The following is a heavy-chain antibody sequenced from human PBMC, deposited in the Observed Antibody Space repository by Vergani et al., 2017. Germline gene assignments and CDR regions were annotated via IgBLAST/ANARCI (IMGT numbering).Heavy chain of an antibody. CDR3: TTAPYCSSTSCYFVWDYFDY. V-gene: IGHV3-15*01. J-gene: IGHJ4*02. Sequence: EVQLVESGGGLVTPGGSLRLSCAASGFTFSNAWMSWVRQAPGKGLGGVGRIKSKTDGGTTDYAAPVKGRFTISRDDSKNTLYLQMNSLKTEDTAVYYCTTAPYCSSTSCYFVWDYFDYWGQGTLVTVSA. CDR1: GFTFSNAW. D-gene: IGHD2-2*01. CDR2: IKSKTDGGTT.